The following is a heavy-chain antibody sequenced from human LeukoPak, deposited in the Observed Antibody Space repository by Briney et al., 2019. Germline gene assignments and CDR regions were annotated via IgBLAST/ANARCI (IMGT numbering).Heavy chain of an antibody. CDR1: GYTFTSYD. CDR3: ARASSSEGAYYYYMDV. V-gene: IGHV1-8*03. D-gene: IGHD6-25*01. Sequence: ASVKVSCKASGYTFTSYDINWVRQATGQGLECMGWMNPNSGNTGYAQKFQGRVTITRNTSISTAYMELSSLRSEDTAVYYCARASSSEGAYYYYMDVWGKGTTVTVSS. CDR2: MNPNSGNT. J-gene: IGHJ6*03.